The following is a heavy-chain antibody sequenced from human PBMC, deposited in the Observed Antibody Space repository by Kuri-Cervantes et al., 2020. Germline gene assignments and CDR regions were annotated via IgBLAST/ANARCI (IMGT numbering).Heavy chain of an antibody. CDR3: VRDGDAVRGVGYFDL. J-gene: IGHJ2*01. V-gene: IGHV3-11*04. CDR1: GFTLSDYY. D-gene: IGHD3-10*01. CDR2: IISRGSTL. Sequence: GGSLRPSCPAYGFTLSDYYMSWIRQAPGRGLEWVPYIISRGSTLYYADSVKGRSTISRDNSKNTLDLQMNSLRDEDTAEYYCVRDGDAVRGVGYFDLWGRGTLVTVSS.